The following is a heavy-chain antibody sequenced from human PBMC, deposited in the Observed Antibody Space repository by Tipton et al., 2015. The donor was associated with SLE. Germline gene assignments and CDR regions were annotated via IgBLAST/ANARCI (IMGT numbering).Heavy chain of an antibody. CDR3: ARRDGVVTLNAFDI. V-gene: IGHV4-59*08. J-gene: IGHJ3*02. CDR1: GGSISSYY. D-gene: IGHD3-3*01. Sequence: LRLSCTVSGGSISSYYWSWIRQPPGKGLEWIGYIYYSGSTNYNPSLKSRVTISVDTSKNQFSLKLSSVTAADTAVYYCARRDGVVTLNAFDIWGQGTMVTVSS. CDR2: IYYSGST.